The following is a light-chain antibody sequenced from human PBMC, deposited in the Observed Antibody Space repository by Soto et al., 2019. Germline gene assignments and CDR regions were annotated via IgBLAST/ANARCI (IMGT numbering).Light chain of an antibody. CDR2: DAS. CDR1: QRVSNY. CDR3: QQRSNWPPWT. V-gene: IGKV3-11*01. J-gene: IGKJ1*01. Sequence: EIVLTQSPATLSLSPGERATLSCRASQRVSNYLAWYQQKPGQAPRLLIYDASKRATGTPARFTGSGSGTDFTLTISRLEPEDFAVYYCQQRSNWPPWTFGQGTKVEIK.